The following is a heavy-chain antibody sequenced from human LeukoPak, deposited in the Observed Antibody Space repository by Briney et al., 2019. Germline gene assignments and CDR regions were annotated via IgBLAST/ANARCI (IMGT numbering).Heavy chain of an antibody. D-gene: IGHD3-16*02. V-gene: IGHV1-2*02. Sequence: ASVKVSCKASGYTFTGYYMHWVRQAPGQGLEWMGWINPNSGGTNYAQKFQGRVTMTTDTSTSTAYMELRSLRSDDTAVYYCARAATMITFGGVIVTPDYWGQGTLSPSPQ. CDR2: INPNSGGT. CDR3: ARAATMITFGGVIVTPDY. J-gene: IGHJ4*02. CDR1: GYTFTGYY.